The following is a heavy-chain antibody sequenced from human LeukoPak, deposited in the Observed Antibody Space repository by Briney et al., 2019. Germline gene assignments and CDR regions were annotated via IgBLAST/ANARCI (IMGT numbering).Heavy chain of an antibody. Sequence: PSETLSLTCTVSGGSISSSSYYWGWIRQPRGKGLEWIGSIYYSGSTYYNPSLKSRITISVDTSKNQFSLKLSSVTAADTAVHYCARHRGDYGSAALDYWGQGTLVTVSS. CDR2: IYYSGST. CDR3: ARHRGDYGSAALDY. J-gene: IGHJ4*02. CDR1: GGSISSSSYY. D-gene: IGHD3-10*01. V-gene: IGHV4-39*01.